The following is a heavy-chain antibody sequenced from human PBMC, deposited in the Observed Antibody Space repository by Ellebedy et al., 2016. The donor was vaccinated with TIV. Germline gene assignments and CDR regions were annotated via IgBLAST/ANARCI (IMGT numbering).Heavy chain of an antibody. D-gene: IGHD7-27*01. CDR2: IYHTGNT. CDR1: GGPIRRYC. J-gene: IGHJ4*02. Sequence: SETLSLTXTVAGGPIRRYCWSWIRQPPGKGLEWMGYIYHTGNTNNSPSLKTRVTMSVDTSKNQISLKLSSLTTADTAVYFCARGPPTGDWNVSFSDSWGQGTLVTVSS. CDR3: ARGPPTGDWNVSFSDS. V-gene: IGHV4-59*13.